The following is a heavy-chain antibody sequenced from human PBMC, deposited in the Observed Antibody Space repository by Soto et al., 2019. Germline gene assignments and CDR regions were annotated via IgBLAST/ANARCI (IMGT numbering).Heavy chain of an antibody. CDR3: ERGDYYYGMDV. CDR1: GFTFGNYW. CDR2: MNSDGSST. J-gene: IGHJ6*02. V-gene: IGHV3-74*01. Sequence: GGSLRLSCAASGFTFGNYWMHWVRQAPGKGLVWVSRMNSDGSSTNYADSVKGRFTISRDNAKNTLYLQMNSLRAEDTAVYNCERGDYYYGMDVWGQGTTVTVS.